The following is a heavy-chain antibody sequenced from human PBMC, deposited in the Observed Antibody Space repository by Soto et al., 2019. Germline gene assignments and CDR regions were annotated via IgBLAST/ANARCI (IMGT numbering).Heavy chain of an antibody. CDR3: AKEDSGFSGYMDV. V-gene: IGHV3-9*01. CDR1: GFNFNDHG. Sequence: EVQLVESGGGLVQPGRSLRLSCIASGFNFNDHGMHWVRQAPGKGLEWVSGITWHSDGMGYADSVEGRFTISRDNAKNSLSLQMNSLRFEDTALYYCAKEDSGFSGYMDVWGKGTTVTVSS. J-gene: IGHJ6*03. CDR2: ITWHSDGM. D-gene: IGHD3-10*01.